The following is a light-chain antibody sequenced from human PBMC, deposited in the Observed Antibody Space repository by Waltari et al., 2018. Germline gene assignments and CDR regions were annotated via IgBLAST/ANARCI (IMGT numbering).Light chain of an antibody. J-gene: IGLJ3*02. V-gene: IGLV1-47*01. CDR1: SSNIGANY. CDR3: ATWDDSLNAWV. Sequence: QSVLTQSPSASGTPGERVTISCSGGSSNIGANYVYWYQQFPGTAPRLLIYRSYQRPSGVPDRFSGSKSGTSASLAISGLRSEDEADYYCATWDDSLNAWVFGGGTRLTAL. CDR2: RSY.